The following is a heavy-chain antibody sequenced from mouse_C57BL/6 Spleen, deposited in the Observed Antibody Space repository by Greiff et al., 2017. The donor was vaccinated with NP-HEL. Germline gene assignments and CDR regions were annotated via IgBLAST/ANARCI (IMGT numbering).Heavy chain of an antibody. CDR3: RSSIDGYFFDY. CDR1: GYTFTDYE. D-gene: IGHD2-3*01. CDR2: IDPETGGT. V-gene: IGHV1-15*01. Sequence: QVQLQQSGAELVRPGASVTLSCKASGYTFTDYEMHWVKQTPVHGLEWIGAIDPETGGTAYNQKFKGKAILTADKSSSTAYMELRSLTSEDSAVYYGRSSIDGYFFDYWGQGTTLTVSS. J-gene: IGHJ2*01.